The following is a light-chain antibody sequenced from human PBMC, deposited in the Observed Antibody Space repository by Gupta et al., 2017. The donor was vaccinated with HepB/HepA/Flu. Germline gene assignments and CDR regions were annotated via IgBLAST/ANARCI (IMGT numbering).Light chain of an antibody. CDR2: AAS. Sequence: DIQLTQSPSFLSASVGDRVTITCRATQGISSYLVWYQQKPGKAPKLLIYAASTVQSGVPSRFSGGGSGTEFTLTISSQQPEDFATYYCQHQNSSPFTFGRGTXLEIK. CDR1: QGISSY. CDR3: QHQNSSPFT. V-gene: IGKV1-9*01. J-gene: IGKJ4*01.